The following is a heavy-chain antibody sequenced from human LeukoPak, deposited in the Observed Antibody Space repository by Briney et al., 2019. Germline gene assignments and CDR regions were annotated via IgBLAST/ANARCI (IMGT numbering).Heavy chain of an antibody. CDR2: INHRGST. CDR3: RGGRGWLRQYSSKDYYYGMDV. J-gene: IGHJ6*02. D-gene: IGHD5-12*01. CDR1: RGSFSGYY. V-gene: IGHV4-34*01. Sequence: SGTLSLTFAVCRGSFSGYYWSGIRPPPWKGLEWIGEINHRGSTNYNPSLKSRVAMQVDQSKNRFYKKPGSVTAADTNLDHCRGGRGWLRQYSSKDYYYGMDVWGQGTTVTVSS.